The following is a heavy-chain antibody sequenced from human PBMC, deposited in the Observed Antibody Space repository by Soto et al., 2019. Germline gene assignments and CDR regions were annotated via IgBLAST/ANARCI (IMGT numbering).Heavy chain of an antibody. Sequence: QVQLQESGPGLVKPSQTLSLTCTVSGGSISSGGYYWSWIRQHPGKGLEWIGYIYYSGSTYYNPSLKSRVTLSVDTSKNQFSLKLSSVTAADTAVYYCARVQYGAAAGPMRDGMDVWGQGTTVTVSS. J-gene: IGHJ6*02. CDR3: ARVQYGAAAGPMRDGMDV. D-gene: IGHD6-13*01. V-gene: IGHV4-31*03. CDR2: IYYSGST. CDR1: GGSISSGGYY.